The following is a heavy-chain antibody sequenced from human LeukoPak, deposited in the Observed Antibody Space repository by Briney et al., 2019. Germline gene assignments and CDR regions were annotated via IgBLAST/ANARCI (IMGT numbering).Heavy chain of an antibody. J-gene: IGHJ5*02. D-gene: IGHD6-19*01. V-gene: IGHV1-69*13. Sequence: ASVKVSCKASGGTFISYATSWVRQAPGQGLEWMGGIIPIFGTANYAQKFQGRVTITADESTSTAYMELSSLRSEDTAVYYCARALYAVAGTWWFDPWGQGTLVTVSS. CDR2: IIPIFGTA. CDR3: ARALYAVAGTWWFDP. CDR1: GGTFISYA.